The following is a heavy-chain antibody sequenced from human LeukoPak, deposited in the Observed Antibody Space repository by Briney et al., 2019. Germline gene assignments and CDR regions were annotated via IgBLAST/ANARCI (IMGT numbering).Heavy chain of an antibody. CDR1: GFTFSNAW. Sequence: PGGSLRLSCVVSGFTFSNAWMSWVRQAPGKGLEWVGRIKSKTDGGTTDYAAPVKGRFTISRDDSKNTLYLQMNSLKTGDTAVYYCTTARNMVRGVIPLDYWGQGTLVTVSS. V-gene: IGHV3-15*01. CDR2: IKSKTDGGTT. CDR3: TTARNMVRGVIPLDY. J-gene: IGHJ4*02. D-gene: IGHD3-10*01.